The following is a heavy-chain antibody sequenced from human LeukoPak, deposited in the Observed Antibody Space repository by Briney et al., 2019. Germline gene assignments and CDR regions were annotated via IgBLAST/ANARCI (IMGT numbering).Heavy chain of an antibody. CDR2: ISYDGSNK. CDR3: AKDYSASQLVPLYYFNC. J-gene: IGHJ4*02. V-gene: IGHV3-30*18. Sequence: GGSLRLSCAASGFTFSSYGMHWVRQAPGKGLEWVAVISYDGSNKYYADSVKGRFTISKDNSKNTLYLQMNSLRAEDTAVYFCAKDYSASQLVPLYYFNCWGQGSLVTVSS. CDR1: GFTFSSYG. D-gene: IGHD6-6*01.